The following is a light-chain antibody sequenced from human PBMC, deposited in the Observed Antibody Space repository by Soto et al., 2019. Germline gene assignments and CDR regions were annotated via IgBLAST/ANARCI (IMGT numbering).Light chain of an antibody. CDR3: QAYDSSLSENYV. V-gene: IGLV1-40*01. J-gene: IGLJ1*01. Sequence: QSVLTQPPSASGTPGQRVTISCSGSSSNIGSNYVYWYQQLPGTAPQLLIYGNTLRPSGVPDRFSGSRSGTSASLAITGLQAEDEAEYYCQAYDSSLSENYVFGTGTKLTVL. CDR1: SSNIGSNY. CDR2: GNT.